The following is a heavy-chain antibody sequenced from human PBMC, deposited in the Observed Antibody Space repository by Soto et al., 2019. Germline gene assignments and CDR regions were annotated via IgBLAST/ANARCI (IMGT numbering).Heavy chain of an antibody. V-gene: IGHV4-31*03. D-gene: IGHD6-19*01. J-gene: IGHJ5*02. CDR3: ARPIIIAVAGSNWENNWFDP. CDR1: GGSISSGGYY. Sequence: SETLSLTCTVSGGSISSGGYYWSWIRQHPGKGLEWIGYIYYSGSTYYNTSLKSRVTISVDTSKNQFSLKLSSVTAADTAVYYCARPIIIAVAGSNWENNWFDPWGQGTLVTVSS. CDR2: IYYSGST.